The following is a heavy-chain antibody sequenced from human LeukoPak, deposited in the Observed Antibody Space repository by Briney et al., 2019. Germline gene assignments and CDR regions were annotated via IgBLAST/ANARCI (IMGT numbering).Heavy chain of an antibody. CDR1: GYTFTDYY. D-gene: IGHD2-2*01. V-gene: IGHV1-69-2*01. CDR2: VDPEDGET. CDR3: ATYDRRDCSSTSCYVAGSSGWYRDY. Sequence: ASVKVSCKVSGYTFTDYYMHWVQQAPGKGLEWMGLVDPEDGETIYAEKFQGRVTITADTSTDTAYMELSSLRSEDTAVCYCATYDRRDCSSTSCYVAGSSGWYRDYWGQGTLVTVSS. J-gene: IGHJ4*02.